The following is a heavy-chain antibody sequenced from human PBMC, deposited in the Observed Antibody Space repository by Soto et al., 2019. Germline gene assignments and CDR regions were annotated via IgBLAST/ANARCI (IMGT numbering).Heavy chain of an antibody. J-gene: IGHJ5*02. CDR2: INHSGST. CDR1: GGSFSGYY. V-gene: IGHV4-34*01. Sequence: SETLSLTCAVYGGSFSGYYWSWIRQPPGKGLEWIREINHSGSTNYNPSLKSRVTISVDTSKNQFSLKLSSVTAADTAVYYCARDTYDFWSGYSKFDPWGQGTLVTVSS. D-gene: IGHD3-3*01. CDR3: ARDTYDFWSGYSKFDP.